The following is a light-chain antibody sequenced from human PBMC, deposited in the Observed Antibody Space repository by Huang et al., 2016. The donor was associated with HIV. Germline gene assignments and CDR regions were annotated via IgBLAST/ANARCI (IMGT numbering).Light chain of an antibody. J-gene: IGKJ2*01. V-gene: IGKV2-28*01. Sequence: EIVMIQSPLSLSVAPGEPASISCRSSQSLLHRNEYNYLDWYLQKPGQSPQLLIYFASSRAAGVPDRCSGCGSGKHSSLNISRVEAEDAGIYYCMEALKAPYTFGQGTKLEIK. CDR3: MEALKAPYT. CDR2: FAS. CDR1: QSLLHRNEYNY.